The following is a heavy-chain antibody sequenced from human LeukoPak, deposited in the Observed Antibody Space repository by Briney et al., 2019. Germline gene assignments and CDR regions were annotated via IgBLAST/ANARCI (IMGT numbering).Heavy chain of an antibody. D-gene: IGHD3-9*01. J-gene: IGHJ5*02. Sequence: GGSLRLSCEASGFIFSTYGMAWVRQAPGKGLEWISYIRSNSRTTAYADSVRGRFTISRDNAKNSLSLQINRLRADDTGVYYCARGPHDDATGYSFSWGQGTQVTVSS. CDR2: IRSNSRTT. CDR1: GFIFSTYG. CDR3: ARGPHDDATGYSFS. V-gene: IGHV3-48*01.